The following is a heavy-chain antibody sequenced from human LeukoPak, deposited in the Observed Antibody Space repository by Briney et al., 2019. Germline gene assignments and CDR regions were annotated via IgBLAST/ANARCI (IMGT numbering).Heavy chain of an antibody. J-gene: IGHJ4*02. D-gene: IGHD3/OR15-3a*01. CDR2: VKYDGSTT. V-gene: IGHV3-74*01. CDR1: VFTFSAYW. Sequence: AGGSLRLSCAASVFTFSAYWMHWARHAPGKGLVWVSRVKYDGSTTAYADSVKGRFTISRDNTRNILYLEMNSLRVEDTAVYYCARDLNLLLFDYWGQGALVTVSS. CDR3: ARDLNLLLFDY.